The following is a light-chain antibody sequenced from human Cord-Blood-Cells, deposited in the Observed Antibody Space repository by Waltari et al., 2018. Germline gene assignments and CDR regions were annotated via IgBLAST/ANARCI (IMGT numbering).Light chain of an antibody. CDR2: WAS. V-gene: IGKV4-1*01. J-gene: IGKJ1*01. Sequence: DIVMTQSPDSLAVSLGERATINCKSSQSVLYSSNNKNYLAWYQQKPGQPHKLLIYWASTRESGVPDRFSGSGSGTDFTLTISSLQAEDVAVYCCQQYYSTPWTFGQGTKVEIK. CDR3: QQYYSTPWT. CDR1: QSVLYSSNNKNY.